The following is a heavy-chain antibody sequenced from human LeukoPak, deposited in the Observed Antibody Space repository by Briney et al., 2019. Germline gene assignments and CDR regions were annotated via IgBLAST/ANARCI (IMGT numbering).Heavy chain of an antibody. J-gene: IGHJ4*02. CDR1: GFTFSNSG. CDR2: IRYGGSDT. Sequence: GGSLRLSCAASGFTFSNSGIHWVRQAPGKGLEWVAFIRYGGSDTYYADSVKGRFTISRDNSKNTLYLQMTGLGVEDTAVYYCAKDSSIAAPGRLGFDYWGQGTLVTVSS. D-gene: IGHD6-6*01. CDR3: AKDSSIAAPGRLGFDY. V-gene: IGHV3-30*02.